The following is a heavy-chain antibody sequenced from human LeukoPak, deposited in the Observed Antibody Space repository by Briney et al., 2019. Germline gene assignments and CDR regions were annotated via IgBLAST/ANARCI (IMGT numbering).Heavy chain of an antibody. CDR3: ARVDSSGYFIEY. CDR1: GFTFSNYG. Sequence: GTSLRLSCAASGFTFSNYGMHWVRQAPGKGLEWVALIWYDGGNKYYADSVKGRFTISRDNSKNTLYLQMNSLRAEDTAVYYCARVDSSGYFIEYWGQGTLVTVSS. J-gene: IGHJ4*02. D-gene: IGHD3-22*01. CDR2: IWYDGGNK. V-gene: IGHV3-33*01.